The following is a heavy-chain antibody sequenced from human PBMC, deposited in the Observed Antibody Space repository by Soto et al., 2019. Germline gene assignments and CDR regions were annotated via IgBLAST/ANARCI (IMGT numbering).Heavy chain of an antibody. D-gene: IGHD3-3*01. V-gene: IGHV3-23*01. J-gene: IGHJ6*02. CDR3: AKDTLMYDFWTNLPVSGGMDV. CDR1: GFTFSSYA. CDR2: ISGSGGST. Sequence: PGGSLRLSCAASGFTFSSYAMSWVRQAPGKGLEWVSAISGSGGSTYYADSVRGRFTISRDNSKNTLYLQMNSLRAEDTAVYYCAKDTLMYDFWTNLPVSGGMDVWGQGTTVTVSS.